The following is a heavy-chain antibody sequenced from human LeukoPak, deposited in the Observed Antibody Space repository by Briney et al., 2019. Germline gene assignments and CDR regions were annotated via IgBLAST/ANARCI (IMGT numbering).Heavy chain of an antibody. V-gene: IGHV3-74*01. CDR2: IKSDGTYT. J-gene: IGHJ4*02. CDR3: ARLGYYYDSSGYFDY. CDR1: GFTFSRYW. D-gene: IGHD3-22*01. Sequence: GGSLRLSCAASGFTFSRYWMYWVRQAPGKGPVWVSRIKSDGTYTSYADSVKGRFTISRDNAKNTLFLQMSNLRAEDTALYYCARLGYYYDSSGYFDYWGQGTLVTVSS.